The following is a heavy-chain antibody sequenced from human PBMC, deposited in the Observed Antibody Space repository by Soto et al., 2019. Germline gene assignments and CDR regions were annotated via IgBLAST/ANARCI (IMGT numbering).Heavy chain of an antibody. CDR2: ISAYNGNT. CDR3: ARRKSQLLSCQYYFD. J-gene: IGHJ4*01. V-gene: IGHV1-18*01. Sequence: SVEVTCKACRYSFTSRCSSWLRQETRRGLEWMGWISAYNGNTKYAQKLQGRVTMTTDTYTSTAYMELRSLRSDDTAVYYFARRKSQLLSCQYYFD. D-gene: IGHD2-2*01. CDR1: RYSFTSRC.